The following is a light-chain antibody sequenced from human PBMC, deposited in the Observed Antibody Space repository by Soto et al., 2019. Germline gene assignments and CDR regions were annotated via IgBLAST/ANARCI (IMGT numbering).Light chain of an antibody. CDR1: SSDVGAYNY. CDR2: DVS. V-gene: IGLV2-14*01. J-gene: IGLJ1*01. Sequence: QCELTQPASVSGAPGQASTISCTGTSSDVGAYNYVSWYQQHPGKAPRLMIYDVSTRPSGVSDRFSGSKPGNTASLTISGLQAEDDADYYCSSYTITSRVFGTGTKVTVL. CDR3: SSYTITSRV.